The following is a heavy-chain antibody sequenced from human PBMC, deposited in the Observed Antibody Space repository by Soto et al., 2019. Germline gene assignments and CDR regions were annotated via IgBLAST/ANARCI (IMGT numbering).Heavy chain of an antibody. J-gene: IGHJ6*02. CDR3: ARNRITMIVVVDDGMDV. Sequence: QLQLQESGPGLVKPSETLSLTCTVSGGSISSSSYYWGWIRQPPGKGLEWIGSIYYSGSTYYNPSLKSRVTISVDTSKNQFSLKLSSVTAADTAVYYCARNRITMIVVVDDGMDVWGQGTTVTVSS. CDR1: GGSISSSSYY. V-gene: IGHV4-39*01. D-gene: IGHD3-22*01. CDR2: IYYSGST.